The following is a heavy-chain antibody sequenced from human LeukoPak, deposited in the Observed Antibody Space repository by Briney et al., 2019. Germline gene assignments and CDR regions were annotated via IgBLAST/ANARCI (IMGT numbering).Heavy chain of an antibody. CDR2: ISWNSGSI. CDR1: GFTFDDYA. CDR3: AKGLWFGELFS. D-gene: IGHD3-10*01. J-gene: IGHJ5*02. Sequence: SLRLSCAASGFTFDDYAMHWVRQAPGKGLEWVSGISWNSGSIGYADSVKGRFTISRDNAKNSLYLQMNSLRAEDTALYYCAKGLWFGELFSWGQGTLATVSS. V-gene: IGHV3-9*01.